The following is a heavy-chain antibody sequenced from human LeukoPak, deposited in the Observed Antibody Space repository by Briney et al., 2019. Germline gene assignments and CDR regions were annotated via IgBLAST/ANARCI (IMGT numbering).Heavy chain of an antibody. J-gene: IGHJ6*02. D-gene: IGHD2-2*01. CDR1: GGTFSSYA. CDR2: IIPILGIA. V-gene: IGHV1-69*04. CDR3: ARVYCSSTSCYRIRYGMDV. Sequence: ASVKVSCKASGGTFSSYAISWVQQAPGQGLEWMGRIIPILGIANYAQKFQGRVTITADKSTSTAYMELSSLRSEDTAVYYCARVYCSSTSCYRIRYGMDVWGQGTTVTVSS.